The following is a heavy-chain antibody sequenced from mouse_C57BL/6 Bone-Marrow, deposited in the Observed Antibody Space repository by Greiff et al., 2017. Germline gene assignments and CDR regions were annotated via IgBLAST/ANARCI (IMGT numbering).Heavy chain of an antibody. CDR2: IYPRSGNT. J-gene: IGHJ4*01. D-gene: IGHD2-5*01. CDR3: ARWDYSNYLYAMDY. V-gene: IGHV1-81*01. Sequence: QVHVKQSGAELARPGASVKLSCEASGYTFTSYGISWVKQRTGQGLEWIGEIYPRSGNTYYNEKFKGKATLTADKSSSTAYMELRSLTSEDSAVYFCARWDYSNYLYAMDYWGQGTSVTVSS. CDR1: GYTFTSYG.